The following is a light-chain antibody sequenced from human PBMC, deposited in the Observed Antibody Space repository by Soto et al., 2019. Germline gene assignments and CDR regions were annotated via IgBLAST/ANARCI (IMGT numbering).Light chain of an antibody. CDR1: SSDVGGYNY. CDR3: SSYTSSSTPRYV. J-gene: IGLJ1*01. Sequence: QSVLTQPASVSGSPGQSITISCNGTSSDVGGYNYVSWYQQHPGKAPKLMIYDVSNRPSGVSNRFSGSKSGNTASLTISGLQAEDEADYYCSSYTSSSTPRYVFGTGTKLTVL. V-gene: IGLV2-14*01. CDR2: DVS.